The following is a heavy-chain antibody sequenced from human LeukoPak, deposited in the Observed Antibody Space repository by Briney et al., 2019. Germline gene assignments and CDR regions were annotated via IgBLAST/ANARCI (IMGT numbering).Heavy chain of an antibody. D-gene: IGHD1-7*01. Sequence: GGSLRLSCAASGFTFSSYAMSWVRQAPGKGLEWVGFIRSKAFGGTTEYAASVKGRFTISRDDSKSIAYLQMNSLRAEDTAVYYCARPDLMRELRFDPWGQGTLVTVSS. V-gene: IGHV3-49*04. CDR3: ARPDLMRELRFDP. CDR2: IRSKAFGGTT. CDR1: GFTFSSYA. J-gene: IGHJ5*02.